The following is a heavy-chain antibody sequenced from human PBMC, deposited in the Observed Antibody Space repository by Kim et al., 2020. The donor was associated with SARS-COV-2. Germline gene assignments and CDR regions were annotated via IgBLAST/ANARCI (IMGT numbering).Heavy chain of an antibody. Sequence: SETLSLTCTVSGGSISSSSYYWGWIRQPPGKGLEWIGSIYYSGSTYYNPSLKSRVTISVDTSKNQFSLKLSSVTASDTAVYYCARRFVVAIDYCGQGTLVTVSS. D-gene: IGHD5-12*01. CDR1: GGSISSSSYY. CDR3: ARRFVVAIDY. CDR2: IYYSGST. J-gene: IGHJ4*02. V-gene: IGHV4-39*01.